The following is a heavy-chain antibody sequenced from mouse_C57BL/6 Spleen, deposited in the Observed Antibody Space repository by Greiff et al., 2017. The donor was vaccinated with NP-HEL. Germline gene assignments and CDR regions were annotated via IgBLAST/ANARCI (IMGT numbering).Heavy chain of an antibody. J-gene: IGHJ2*01. D-gene: IGHD2-4*01. CDR1: GFTFSSYA. V-gene: IGHV5-4*01. CDR2: ISDGGSYT. CDR3: ARDFDYGYFDC. Sequence: EVQGVESGGGLVKPGGSLKLSCAASGFTFSSYAMSWVRQTPEKRLEWVATISDGGSYTYYPDNVKGRSTISRDNAKNNLYLQMSHLKSEDTAMYYCARDFDYGYFDCWGQGTTLTVAS.